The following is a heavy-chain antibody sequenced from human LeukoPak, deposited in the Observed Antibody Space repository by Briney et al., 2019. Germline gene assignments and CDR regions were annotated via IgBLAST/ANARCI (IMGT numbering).Heavy chain of an antibody. CDR3: ARDSSAVGRTDC. J-gene: IGHJ4*02. CDR2: TYYSGST. Sequence: SETLSLTCTVSGGPISSGDYYWSWIRQPPGKGLEWIGYTYYSGSTYYNPSLKSRVTISIDTSKNQFSLKLNSVTAADTAVYYCARDSSAVGRTDCWGQGTLVTVSS. D-gene: IGHD3-22*01. V-gene: IGHV4-30-4*01. CDR1: GGPISSGDYY.